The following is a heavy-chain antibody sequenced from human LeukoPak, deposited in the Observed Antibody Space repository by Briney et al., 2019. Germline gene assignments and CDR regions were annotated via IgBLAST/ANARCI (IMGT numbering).Heavy chain of an antibody. CDR3: ARVGYGRYSYYYYYYYMDV. CDR1: GFTVSSNY. CDR2: IYSGGST. Sequence: GGSLRLSCAASGFTVSSNYMSWVRQAPGKGLEWVSVIYSGGSTYYADSVKGRFTISRDNSKNTLYLQMNSLRAEDTAVYYCARVGYGRYSYYYYYYYMDVWGKGTTVTISS. D-gene: IGHD5-18*01. V-gene: IGHV3-53*01. J-gene: IGHJ6*03.